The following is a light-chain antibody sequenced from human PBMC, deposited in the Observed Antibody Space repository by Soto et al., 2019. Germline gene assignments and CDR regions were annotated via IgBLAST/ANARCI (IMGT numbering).Light chain of an antibody. CDR1: QSITTY. J-gene: IGKJ1*01. CDR3: QQSYSTPWT. V-gene: IGKV1-39*01. CDR2: AAS. Sequence: DIQMPQSPSSLSASVGDRVAITCRASQSITTYLNWYQQKPGKAPKLLIYAASSLESGVPSTLRGSGSGTNFTLTISSLQPEDFATYYCQQSYSTPWTFGQGTKVGI.